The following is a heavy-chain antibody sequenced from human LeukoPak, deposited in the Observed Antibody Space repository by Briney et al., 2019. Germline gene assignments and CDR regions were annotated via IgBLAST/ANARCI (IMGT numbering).Heavy chain of an antibody. D-gene: IGHD4-17*01. CDR2: ISHDGSNK. CDR3: AKVGDYGDYGTSYYMDV. V-gene: IGHV3-30*18. CDR1: GFTFSSYG. J-gene: IGHJ6*03. Sequence: GGSLRLSCAASGFTFSSYGMHWVRQAPGKGLEGVAVISHDGSNKYYADSVKGRFTISRDNSKNTLYLQTNSLRAEDTAMYYCAKVGDYGDYGTSYYMDVWGKGTTVTVSS.